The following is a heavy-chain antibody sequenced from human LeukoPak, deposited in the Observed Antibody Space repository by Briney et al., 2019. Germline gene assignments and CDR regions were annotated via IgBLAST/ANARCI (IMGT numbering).Heavy chain of an antibody. CDR1: GYTFTSYA. J-gene: IGHJ4*02. CDR2: INAGNGNT. Sequence: ASVKVSCKASGYTFTSYAMHWVRQAPGQRLEWMGWINAGNGNTKYSQKFQGRVTITRDTSASTAYMELSSLRSEDTAVYYCARHPDRAAAGTGFDYWGQGTLSPSPQ. CDR3: ARHPDRAAAGTGFDY. V-gene: IGHV1-3*01. D-gene: IGHD6-13*01.